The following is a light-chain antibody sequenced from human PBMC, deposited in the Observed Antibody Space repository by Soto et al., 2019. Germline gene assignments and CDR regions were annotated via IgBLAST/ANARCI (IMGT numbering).Light chain of an antibody. CDR2: EVS. V-gene: IGLV2-8*01. CDR1: SSDVGGYNY. CDR3: SSYATSDVV. Sequence: QSALTQPPSASGSPGQSVTISCTGTSSDVGGYNYVSWYQQHPGKAPKLMIYEVSKRPSGVPDRFSGSKSGNTASLTVSGLQAEDEADYYCSSYATSDVVFGGGTQLTVL. J-gene: IGLJ2*01.